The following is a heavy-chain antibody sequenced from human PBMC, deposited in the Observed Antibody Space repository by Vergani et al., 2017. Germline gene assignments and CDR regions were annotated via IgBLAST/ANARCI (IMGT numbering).Heavy chain of an antibody. CDR3: ARSGGEGAAAGTEYYYYGMDV. V-gene: IGHV3-13*04. CDR2: IGTAGDT. Sequence: EVQLVESGGGLVQPGGSLRLSCAASGFTFSSYDMHWVRQATGKGLEWVSAIGTAGDTYYPGSVKGRFTISRENAKNSLYLQMNSLRAGDTAVYYCARSGGEGAAAGTEYYYYGMDVWGQGTTVTVSS. CDR1: GFTFSSYD. D-gene: IGHD6-13*01. J-gene: IGHJ6*02.